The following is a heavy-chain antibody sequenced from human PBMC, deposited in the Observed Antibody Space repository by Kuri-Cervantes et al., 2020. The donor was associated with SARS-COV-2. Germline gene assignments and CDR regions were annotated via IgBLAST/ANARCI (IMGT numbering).Heavy chain of an antibody. V-gene: IGHV4-59*01. J-gene: IGHJ4*02. CDR1: GGSISSYY. Sequence: GSLRLSXTVSGGSISSYYWSWIRQPPGKGLEWIGYIYYSGSTNYNPSLKSRVTISVDTSKNQFSLKLSSVTAADTAVYYCARGDYYDSSGYYFRFFDYWGQGTLVTVSS. CDR2: IYYSGST. CDR3: ARGDYYDSSGYYFRFFDY. D-gene: IGHD3-22*01.